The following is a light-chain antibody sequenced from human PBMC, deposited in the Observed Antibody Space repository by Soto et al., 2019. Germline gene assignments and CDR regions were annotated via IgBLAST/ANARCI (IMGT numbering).Light chain of an antibody. CDR3: QQYNNWPPLT. V-gene: IGKV3-15*01. Sequence: EIVMTQSPATLSVSPGESATLSCRASQSVSGNLAWYQQKPGQAPRLLIYGASTRATGIPARFSGSGSGTEFTLTISSLQSEDFAVYFCQQYNNWPPLTFGGGTKVEIK. CDR1: QSVSGN. CDR2: GAS. J-gene: IGKJ4*01.